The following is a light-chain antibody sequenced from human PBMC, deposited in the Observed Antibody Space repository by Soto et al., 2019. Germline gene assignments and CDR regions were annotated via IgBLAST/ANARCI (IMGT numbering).Light chain of an antibody. CDR2: WAS. Sequence: DIVMTQSPDSLAVSLGERATINCKSSQSVLYSSNNKNYLAWYQQKPGLPPRLLIYWASTRESGVPDRFSGSGSGTDFTLTISSLQAEDVAVYYCQHYYSSPRAFGGGNKVEIK. CDR3: QHYYSSPRA. CDR1: QSVLYSSNNKNY. V-gene: IGKV4-1*01. J-gene: IGKJ4*01.